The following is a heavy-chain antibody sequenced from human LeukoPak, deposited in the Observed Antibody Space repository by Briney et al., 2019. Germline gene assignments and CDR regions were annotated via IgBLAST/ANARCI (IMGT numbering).Heavy chain of an antibody. J-gene: IGHJ4*02. CDR3: ARARDYYGSGSYSYIDY. V-gene: IGHV1-46*01. D-gene: IGHD3-10*01. CDR2: INPSGGST. CDR1: GYTFTRYA. Sequence: ASVKVSCKASGYTFTRYAMNWVRQAPGQGLEWMGIINPSGGSTSYAQKFQGRVTMTRDTSTSTVYMELSSLRSEDTAVYYCARARDYYGSGSYSYIDYWGQGTLVTVSS.